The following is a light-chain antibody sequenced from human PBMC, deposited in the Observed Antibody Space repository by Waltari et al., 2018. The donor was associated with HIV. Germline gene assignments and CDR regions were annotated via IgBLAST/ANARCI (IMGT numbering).Light chain of an antibody. V-gene: IGLV1-51*01. Sequence: QSVLTQPPSVSAAPGQKVPISCSCSSSNIWNNFFSSYQQLPGTAPKLLIYENNKRPSGIPDRFSGSKSGTSATLGITGLQTGDEADYYCGTWDSSLSVHVVFGGGTKLTVL. CDR1: SSNIWNNF. CDR2: ENN. J-gene: IGLJ2*01. CDR3: GTWDSSLSVHVV.